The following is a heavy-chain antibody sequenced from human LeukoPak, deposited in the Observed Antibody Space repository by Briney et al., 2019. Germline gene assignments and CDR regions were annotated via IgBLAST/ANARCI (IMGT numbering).Heavy chain of an antibody. J-gene: IGHJ4*02. CDR2: IIPILGIA. Sequence: SVKVSCKASGGTFSSYAISWVRQAPGQGLEWMGRIIPILGIANYAQKFQGRVTITADKSTSTAYMELSSLRSEDTAVYYCARALVVVTAMGFDYWGQGTLVTASS. D-gene: IGHD2-21*02. V-gene: IGHV1-69*04. CDR1: GGTFSSYA. CDR3: ARALVVVTAMGFDY.